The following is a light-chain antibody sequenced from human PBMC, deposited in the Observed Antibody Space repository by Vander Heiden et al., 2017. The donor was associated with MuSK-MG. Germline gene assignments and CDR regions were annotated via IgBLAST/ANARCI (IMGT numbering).Light chain of an antibody. V-gene: IGKV1-39*01. CDR1: QSISSY. CDR2: AAS. J-gene: IGKJ3*01. CDR3: QQSYSTPRFT. Sequence: DIQMTQSPSSLSASVGSRVTITCRASQSISSYLNWYQQKPGKAPKLLIYAASSLQSVVPSRFSGSGSGTDFTLTICSLQPEDFATYYCQQSYSTPRFTFGPGTKVDIK.